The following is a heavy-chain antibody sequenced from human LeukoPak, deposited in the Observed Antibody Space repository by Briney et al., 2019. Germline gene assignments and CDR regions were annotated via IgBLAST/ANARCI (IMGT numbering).Heavy chain of an antibody. Sequence: PGGSLRLSCAASGFTFSTYAINWVRQAPGKGLEWVSLISGGGSAIYYADSVKGRFTISRDNAKNSVYLQMNSLRAEDTAVYYCARDPIYSDDGGYYFDYWGQGTLVTVSS. CDR1: GFTFSTYA. V-gene: IGHV3-48*04. J-gene: IGHJ4*02. CDR2: ISGGGSAI. CDR3: ARDPIYSDDGGYYFDY. D-gene: IGHD3-22*01.